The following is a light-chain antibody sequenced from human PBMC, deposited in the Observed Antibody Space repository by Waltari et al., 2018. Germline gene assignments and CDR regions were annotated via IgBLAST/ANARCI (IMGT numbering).Light chain of an antibody. CDR2: WAS. V-gene: IGKV4-1*01. Sequence: DILMTQSPDPLAVSLGERATINCKSSQSVLYSSNNKNYVAWYQQKPGQPPKLLIYWASTRESGVPDRFSGSGSGTDFTLTISSLQAEDVAVYYCQQYYSTPLTFGGGTKVEIK. CDR3: QQYYSTPLT. J-gene: IGKJ4*01. CDR1: QSVLYSSNNKNY.